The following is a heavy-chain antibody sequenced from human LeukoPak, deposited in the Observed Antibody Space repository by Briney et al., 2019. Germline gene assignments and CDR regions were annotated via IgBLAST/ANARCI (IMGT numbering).Heavy chain of an antibody. CDR3: ASVVGWSTYFDY. J-gene: IGHJ4*02. V-gene: IGHV1-24*01. CDR2: FDPEDGET. D-gene: IGHD6-19*01. Sequence: GASVKVSCKVSGYTLTELSMHWVRQAPGKGLEWMGGFDPEDGETIYAQKFQGRVAMTEDTSTDTAYMELSSLRSGDTAVYYCASVVGWSTYFDYWGQGTLVTVSS. CDR1: GYTLTELS.